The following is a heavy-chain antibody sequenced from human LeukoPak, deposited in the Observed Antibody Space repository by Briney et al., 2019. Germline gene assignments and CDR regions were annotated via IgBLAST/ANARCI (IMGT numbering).Heavy chain of an antibody. CDR3: ARRRVLPAANYYYYYGMDV. J-gene: IGHJ6*02. Sequence: SETLSLTCTVSGGSISSYYWSWIRQPPGKGLEWIGYIYYSGSTNYNPSLKSRVTISVDTSKNQFSLKLSSVTAADTAVYYCARRRVLPAANYYYYYGMDVWGQGTTVTVSS. CDR1: GGSISSYY. CDR2: IYYSGST. V-gene: IGHV4-59*01. D-gene: IGHD2-2*01.